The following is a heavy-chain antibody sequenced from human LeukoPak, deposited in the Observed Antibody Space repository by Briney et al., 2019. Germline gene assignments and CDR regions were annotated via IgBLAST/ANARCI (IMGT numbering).Heavy chain of an antibody. D-gene: IGHD3-16*02. CDR1: GFTFSSYG. CDR3: AKDPIKHVWGSYRYSYYFDY. V-gene: IGHV3-30*02. Sequence: PGGSLRLSCAASGFTFSSYGMHWVRQAPGKGLEWVAFIRYDGSNKYYADSVKGRFTISRDNSKNTLYLQMNSLRAEDTAVYYCAKDPIKHVWGSYRYSYYFDYWGQGTLVTVSS. CDR2: IRYDGSNK. J-gene: IGHJ4*02.